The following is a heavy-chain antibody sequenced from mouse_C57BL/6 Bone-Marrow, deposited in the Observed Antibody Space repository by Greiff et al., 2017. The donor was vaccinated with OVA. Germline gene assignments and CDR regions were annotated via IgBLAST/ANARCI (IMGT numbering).Heavy chain of an antibody. Sequence: QVQLQQPGAELVKPGASVKLSCKASGYTFTSYWMHWVKQRPGQGLEWIGIIHPNSGSTNSNEKFKSKATLTVDTSSSTAYMQLSSLTSEYSAVYYCASWGDYAGAMDYWGQGTSVTVSS. D-gene: IGHD2-4*01. CDR3: ASWGDYAGAMDY. CDR2: IHPNSGST. V-gene: IGHV1-64*01. J-gene: IGHJ4*01. CDR1: GYTFTSYW.